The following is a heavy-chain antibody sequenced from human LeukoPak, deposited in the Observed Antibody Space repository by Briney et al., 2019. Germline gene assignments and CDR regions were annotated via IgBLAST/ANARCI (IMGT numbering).Heavy chain of an antibody. J-gene: IGHJ4*02. D-gene: IGHD3-10*01. Sequence: ASVKVSCKASGYTFTGYYMHWVRQAPGQGHEWMGWINPNSGGTNYAQKFQGRVTMTRDTSISTAYMELSRLRSDDTAVYYCARDQRSGDYYFDYWGQGTLVTVSS. CDR1: GYTFTGYY. V-gene: IGHV1-2*02. CDR3: ARDQRSGDYYFDY. CDR2: INPNSGGT.